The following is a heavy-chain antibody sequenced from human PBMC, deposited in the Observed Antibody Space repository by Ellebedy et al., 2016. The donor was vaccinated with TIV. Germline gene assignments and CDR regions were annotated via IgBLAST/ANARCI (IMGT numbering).Heavy chain of an antibody. D-gene: IGHD6-19*01. CDR2: ISNTGSRT. J-gene: IGHJ4*01. CDR3: AKGRGGGSDSSAPRYYFDS. V-gene: IGHV3-23*01. Sequence: GESLKISCAASGFTFSRYAMSWVRQAPGKGLEWVSTISNTGSRTYYADSVEGRFIISRDNSKKTLYLQMNSLRAEDTAVYHCAKGRGGGSDSSAPRYYFDSWGLGTLVTVSS. CDR1: GFTFSRYA.